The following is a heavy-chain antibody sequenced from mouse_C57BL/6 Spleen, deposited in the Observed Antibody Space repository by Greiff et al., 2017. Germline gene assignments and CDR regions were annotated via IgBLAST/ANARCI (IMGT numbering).Heavy chain of an antibody. CDR3: ARRITSRDFDV. CDR1: GYSFTGYY. CDR2: INPSTGGT. J-gene: IGHJ1*03. D-gene: IGHD1-1*01. Sequence: EVQLQQSGPELVKPGASVKISCKASGYSFTGYYMNWVKQSPEKSLEWIGEINPSTGGTTYNQKFKAKATLTVDKSSSTAYMQLKSLTSEDSAVYYCARRITSRDFDVWGTGTTVTVSS. V-gene: IGHV1-42*01.